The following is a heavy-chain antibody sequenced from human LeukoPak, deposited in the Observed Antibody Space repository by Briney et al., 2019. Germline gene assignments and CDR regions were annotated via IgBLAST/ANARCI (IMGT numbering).Heavy chain of an antibody. J-gene: IGHJ4*02. CDR1: AGFLTNYF. CDR2: ISHGGIT. V-gene: IGHV4-34*01. CDR3: GIFMDVVPGTMS. D-gene: IGHD3-22*01. Sequence: SETLSLTCGVYAGFLTNYFCHWIRQAPGKGLEWVGEISHGGITKHNPSLKSRVTMSQDTSKRQFSLKMNSMTAADTGVYYCGIFMDVVPGTMSWGLGTLVTVSS.